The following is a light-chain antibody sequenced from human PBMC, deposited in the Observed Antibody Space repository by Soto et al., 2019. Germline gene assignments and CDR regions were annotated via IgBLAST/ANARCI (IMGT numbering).Light chain of an antibody. J-gene: IGKJ1*01. CDR3: HQYNNWRT. CDR2: DAS. CDR1: QSVSTN. V-gene: IGKV3-15*01. Sequence: EIVMTQSPATLSVSPGERATLSCRASQSVSTNLAWYQQRPGQAPRLLIYDASTRATDIPARFSGSGSGTDFTLTITSLQSEDFAVYYCHQYNNWRTFGQGTKVEIK.